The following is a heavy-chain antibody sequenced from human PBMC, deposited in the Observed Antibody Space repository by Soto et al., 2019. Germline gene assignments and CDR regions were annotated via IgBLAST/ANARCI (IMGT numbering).Heavy chain of an antibody. J-gene: IGHJ4*02. CDR2: ISYDGSNK. CDR1: GFTFSSYG. CDR3: AKDRSDKGEWELLDYFDY. D-gene: IGHD1-26*01. Sequence: GGSLRLSCAASGFTFSSYGMHWVRQAPGKGLEWVAVISYDGSNKYYADSVKGRFTISRDNSKNTLYLQMNSLRAEDTAVYYCAKDRSDKGEWELLDYFDYWGQGTLVTVSS. V-gene: IGHV3-30*18.